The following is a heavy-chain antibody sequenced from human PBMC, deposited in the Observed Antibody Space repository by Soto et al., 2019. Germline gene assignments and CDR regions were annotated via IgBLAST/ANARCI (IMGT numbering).Heavy chain of an antibody. V-gene: IGHV4-39*01. Sequence: QLQLQESGPGLVKPSETLSLICTVSGGSISSSTYYWGWIRQPPGKGLEWIGNIYYSGSTYYNPSLKSRVTISVDTSKNQFSLTLSSVTAADTAMYFCARHARGSCYSWGQGTLVTVSS. CDR1: GGSISSSTYY. D-gene: IGHD2-15*01. CDR3: ARHARGSCYS. CDR2: IYYSGST. J-gene: IGHJ4*02.